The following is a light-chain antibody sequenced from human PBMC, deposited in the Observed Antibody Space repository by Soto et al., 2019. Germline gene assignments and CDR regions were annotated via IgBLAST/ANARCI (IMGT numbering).Light chain of an antibody. CDR1: ESINSW. V-gene: IGKV1-5*01. J-gene: IGKJ1*01. Sequence: DIQMTQSPSTLSGSVGDRVTITCRASESINSWLAWYQQKPGKAPNLLIYDASTLKSGVPSRFSGSGSGTEFTLAISSLQPDDFATYYCQPYNSYRPFGQGTKVDIK. CDR2: DAS. CDR3: QPYNSYRP.